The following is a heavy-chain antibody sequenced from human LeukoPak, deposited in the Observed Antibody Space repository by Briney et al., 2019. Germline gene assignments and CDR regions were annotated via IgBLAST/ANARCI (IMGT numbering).Heavy chain of an antibody. V-gene: IGHV4-38-2*02. J-gene: IGHJ3*02. D-gene: IGHD4-11*01. CDR2: IYHSGST. CDR3: AHPVNDAFDI. Sequence: PSXXXSLTCTVSGYSISSGYYWGWIRQPPGKGLEWIGSIYHSGSTYYNPSLKSRVTISVDTSKNQFSLKLSSVTAADTAVYYCAHPVNDAFDIWGQGTMVTVSS. CDR1: GYSISSGYY.